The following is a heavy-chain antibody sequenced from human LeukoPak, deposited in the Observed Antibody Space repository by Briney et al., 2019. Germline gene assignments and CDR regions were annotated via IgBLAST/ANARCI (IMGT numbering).Heavy chain of an antibody. CDR1: GGXISSHY. J-gene: IGHJ6*02. CDR2: MSDSGNT. D-gene: IGHD2-21*02. CDR3: ARINRLAVTATPANNYYYGLDV. Sequence: SETLSLTCTVSGGXISSHYCSWIRQPPGTGLEWIGYMSDSGNTEYNPSLKSRLTISVDTSKSQLSLRLTSVTAADTAVYYCARINRLAVTATPANNYYYGLDVWGQGTSVTVSS. V-gene: IGHV4-59*11.